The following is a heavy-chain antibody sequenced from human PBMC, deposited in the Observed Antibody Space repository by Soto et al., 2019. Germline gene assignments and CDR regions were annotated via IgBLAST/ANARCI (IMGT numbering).Heavy chain of an antibody. CDR2: IPSRGRP. CDR1: GASVAGGSYY. Sequence: QVQLRESGTGLVKPSQTLSLTCSVSGASVAGGSYYWSWVRQPPGKGLEWIGYIPSRGRPFYNPSLTSRGTISADTSKNQLSLQLTSVTAADTAVYYCAIDTYSGYAFGLWGQGTLVTVSA. J-gene: IGHJ5*02. D-gene: IGHD5-12*01. CDR3: AIDTYSGYAFGL. V-gene: IGHV4-30-4*01.